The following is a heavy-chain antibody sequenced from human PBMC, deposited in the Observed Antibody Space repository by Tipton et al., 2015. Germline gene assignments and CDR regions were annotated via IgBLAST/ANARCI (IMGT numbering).Heavy chain of an antibody. D-gene: IGHD3-22*01. CDR2: IYYSGST. Sequence: TLSLTCTVSGGSVSSGSYFWTWIRQPPGKGLEWIGNIYYSGSTFYNPSLESRVTISVDTSKNQFSLILSSVTAADTAVYYCASSYHYYSYYYGMEVWGQGTTVTVAS. V-gene: IGHV4-39*01. J-gene: IGHJ6*02. CDR1: GGSVSSGSYF. CDR3: ASSYHYYSYYYGMEV.